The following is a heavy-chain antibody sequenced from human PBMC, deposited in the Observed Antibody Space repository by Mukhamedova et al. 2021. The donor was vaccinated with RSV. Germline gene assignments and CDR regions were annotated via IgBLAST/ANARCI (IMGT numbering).Heavy chain of an antibody. J-gene: IGHJ5*02. V-gene: IGHV1-69*01. Sequence: EWMGGIIPIFGTANYAQKFQGRVTITADESTSTAYMELSSLRSEDTAVYYCARDRGSSSWYELGWFDPWGQGTLCTVSS. CDR3: ARDRGSSSWYELGWFDP. D-gene: IGHD6-13*01. CDR2: IIPIFGTA.